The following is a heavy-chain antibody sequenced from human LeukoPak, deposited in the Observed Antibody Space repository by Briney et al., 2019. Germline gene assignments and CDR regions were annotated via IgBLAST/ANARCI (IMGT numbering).Heavy chain of an antibody. CDR2: ISSSSSII. J-gene: IGHJ4*02. Sequence: GGSLRLSCAASGFTFSTYSMTWVRQAPGKGLEWVSFISSSSSIINYVDSVRGRFTISRDNAKNSLYLQMNSLRAEDTAVYYCARDIGGSYTAIDYWGQGTLVTVSS. D-gene: IGHD1-26*01. CDR3: ARDIGGSYTAIDY. CDR1: GFTFSTYS. V-gene: IGHV3-48*04.